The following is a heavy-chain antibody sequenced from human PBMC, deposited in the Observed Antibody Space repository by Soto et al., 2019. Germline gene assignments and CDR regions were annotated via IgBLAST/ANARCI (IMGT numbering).Heavy chain of an antibody. Sequence: GGALRLSCASSGFTFSTYGMQWVRQAPGKGLEWVAVISYDGYLKYYVDAVKGRFTVARDNSKNTLFLEMNSLRVEDTAVYFCAKDFKVSGSHYGTLNYYYGMDVWGQGTTVTVSS. D-gene: IGHD3-10*01. CDR1: GFTFSTYG. V-gene: IGHV3-30*18. CDR3: AKDFKVSGSHYGTLNYYYGMDV. J-gene: IGHJ6*02. CDR2: ISYDGYLK.